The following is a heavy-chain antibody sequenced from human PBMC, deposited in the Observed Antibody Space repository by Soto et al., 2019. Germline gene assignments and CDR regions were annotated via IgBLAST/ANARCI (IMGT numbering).Heavy chain of an antibody. CDR1: GYTFTSYG. V-gene: IGHV1-18*01. Sequence: GASVKVSCKASGYTFTSYGISWVRQAPGQGLEWMGWISAYNGNTNYAQKLQGRVTMTTDTSTSTAYMELRSLRSDDTAVYYCAREFFTIFGKLDYYHYYIDVWGKGTTVTVSS. J-gene: IGHJ6*03. CDR2: ISAYNGNT. D-gene: IGHD3-3*01. CDR3: AREFFTIFGKLDYYHYYIDV.